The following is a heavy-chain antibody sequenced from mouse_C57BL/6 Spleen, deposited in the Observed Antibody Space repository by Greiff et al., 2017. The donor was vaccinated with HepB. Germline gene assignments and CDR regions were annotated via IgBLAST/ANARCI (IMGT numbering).Heavy chain of an antibody. Sequence: QVQLQQPGAELVMPGASVKLSCKASGYTFTSYWMHWVKQRPGQGLEWIGEIDPSDSYTNYNQKFKGKSTSTVDKSSSTAYMQLSSLTSEDSAVYYCARGGNYFDYWGQGTTLTVSS. V-gene: IGHV1-69*01. CDR1: GYTFTSYW. J-gene: IGHJ2*01. CDR3: ARGGNYFDY. CDR2: IDPSDSYT.